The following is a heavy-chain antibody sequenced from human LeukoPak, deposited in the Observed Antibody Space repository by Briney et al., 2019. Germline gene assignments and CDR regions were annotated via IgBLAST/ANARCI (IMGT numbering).Heavy chain of an antibody. Sequence: GSLRLSCAASGFTFSSYEMNWVRQAPGKGLEWVSYISSSGSTIYYADSVKGRFTISRDNAKNSLYLQMNSLRAEDTAVYYCAREAGAYCGGDCYSDAFDIWGQGTMVTVSS. V-gene: IGHV3-48*03. CDR2: ISSSGSTI. D-gene: IGHD2-21*02. J-gene: IGHJ3*02. CDR3: AREAGAYCGGDCYSDAFDI. CDR1: GFTFSSYE.